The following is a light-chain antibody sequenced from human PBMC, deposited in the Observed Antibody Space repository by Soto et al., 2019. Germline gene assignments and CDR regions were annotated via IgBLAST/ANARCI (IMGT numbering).Light chain of an antibody. CDR1: QTISSW. CDR3: QHYNSYSEA. V-gene: IGKV1-5*03. Sequence: DIQMTQSPSTLSESVGDRVTITCPASQTISSWLAWYQQKPGKAPKLLIYKASTLKSGVPSRFSGSGSGTEFTLTISSLQPDDFATYYCQHYNSYSEAFGQGTKVDIK. CDR2: KAS. J-gene: IGKJ1*01.